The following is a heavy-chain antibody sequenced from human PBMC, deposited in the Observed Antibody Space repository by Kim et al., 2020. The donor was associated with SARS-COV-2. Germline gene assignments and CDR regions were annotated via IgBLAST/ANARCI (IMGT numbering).Heavy chain of an antibody. J-gene: IGHJ6*02. D-gene: IGHD3-10*01. CDR3: ARDPWSRRRRVTYSYSGMDV. V-gene: IGHV3-30-3*01. Sequence: GGSLRLSCAASGFTFSSCAMHWVRQAPGKGLEWVAVISYDGSNKNYADSVKGRFTISRDNSKNTLYLQMNSLRGEDTALYYCARDPWSRRRRVTYSYSGMDVWGPGTTVTVSS. CDR1: GFTFSSCA. CDR2: ISYDGSNK.